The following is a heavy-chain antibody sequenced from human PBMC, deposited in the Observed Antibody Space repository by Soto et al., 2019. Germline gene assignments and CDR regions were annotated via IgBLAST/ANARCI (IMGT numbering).Heavy chain of an antibody. CDR2: ISSASLYI. D-gene: IGHD3-10*01. CDR1: GFTFSTYS. J-gene: IGHJ4*02. V-gene: IGHV3-21*01. CDR3: ARVAVPGYYGSGSYVH. Sequence: EVQLVESGGGLVKPGGSLRLSCAASGFTFSTYSMNWVRQAPGKGLEWVAAISSASLYIYYADSLKGRFTISRDNAKNSLYLQMNSLRAEDTAVYYCARVAVPGYYGSGSYVHWGQGTLVTVSS.